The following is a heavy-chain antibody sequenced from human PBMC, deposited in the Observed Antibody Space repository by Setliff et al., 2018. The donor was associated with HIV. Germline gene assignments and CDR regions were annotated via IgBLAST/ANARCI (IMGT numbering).Heavy chain of an antibody. Sequence: PGGSLRLSCAASGSTFSNYWMSWVRQAPGKGLEWVANIKEDGSETFYVDSVKGRFTMSRDNAKNSLFLEMNSLKVEDTAVYYCARGLDVGATKGYYYYYMDVWGKGTTVTVSS. CDR1: GSTFSNYW. J-gene: IGHJ6*03. CDR2: IKEDGSET. D-gene: IGHD1-26*01. V-gene: IGHV3-7*03. CDR3: ARGLDVGATKGYYYYYMDV.